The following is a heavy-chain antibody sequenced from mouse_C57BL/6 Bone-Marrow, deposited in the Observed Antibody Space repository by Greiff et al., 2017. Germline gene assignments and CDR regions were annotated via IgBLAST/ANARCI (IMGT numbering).Heavy chain of an antibody. CDR2: ISYDGSN. J-gene: IGHJ2*01. V-gene: IGHV3-6*01. Sequence: EVKLQESGPGLVKPSQSLSLTCSVTGYSITSGYYWNWIRQFPGNKLEWMGYISYDGSNNYNPSLKNRISITRDTSKNQFFLKLNSVTTEDTATYYCARESNYSYYFDYWGQGTTLTVSS. CDR3: ARESNYSYYFDY. CDR1: GYSITSGYY. D-gene: IGHD2-5*01.